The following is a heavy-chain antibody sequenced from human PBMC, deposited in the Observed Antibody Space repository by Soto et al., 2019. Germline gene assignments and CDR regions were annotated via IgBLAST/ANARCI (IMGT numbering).Heavy chain of an antibody. D-gene: IGHD1-1*01. J-gene: IGHJ6*04. V-gene: IGHV4-59*08. Sequence: PSETLSLTCTVSGGSISSYYWSWSRQPPGKGLEWIGYIYYSGSTNYNPSLKSRVTISVDTSKNQISLKLSSVTAADTAVYYCARVHSRHYVLDVWGKGSTGIVSA. CDR3: ARVHSRHYVLDV. CDR1: GGSISSYY. CDR2: IYYSGST.